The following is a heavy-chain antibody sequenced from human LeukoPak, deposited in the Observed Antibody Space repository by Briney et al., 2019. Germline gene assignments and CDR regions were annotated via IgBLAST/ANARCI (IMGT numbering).Heavy chain of an antibody. CDR1: GFTFSSYA. CDR2: ISGSGGST. J-gene: IGHJ4*02. D-gene: IGHD6-19*01. CDR3: AKDRKSSGWYDY. Sequence: GGSLRLSCAASGFTFSSYAMSWVRQAPGKGLEWVSAISGSGGSTYYADSVKGRFTIPRDNSKNTLYLQMNSLRAEDTAVYYCAKDRKSSGWYDYWGQGTLVTVSS. V-gene: IGHV3-23*01.